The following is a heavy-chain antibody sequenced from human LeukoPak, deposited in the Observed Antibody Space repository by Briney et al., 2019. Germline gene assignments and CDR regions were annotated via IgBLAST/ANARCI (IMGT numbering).Heavy chain of an antibody. Sequence: SEILSLTCVVSGYSISRGYYWAWIRPSPGKGLELIGSSYHGGDALYDPSLKGRVTISVDTSKNHLSLELTSVTGADPAVYFCARAPSGIATTGNYYYYYYMDVWGKGTTVTVSS. CDR1: GYSISRGYY. CDR2: SYHGGDA. J-gene: IGHJ6*03. V-gene: IGHV4-38-2*01. D-gene: IGHD1-1*01. CDR3: ARAPSGIATTGNYYYYYYMDV.